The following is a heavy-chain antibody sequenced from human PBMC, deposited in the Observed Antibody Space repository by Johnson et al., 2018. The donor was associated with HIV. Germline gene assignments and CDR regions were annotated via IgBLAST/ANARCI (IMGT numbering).Heavy chain of an antibody. CDR3: ARDLRGYDAFDI. CDR1: GFTVSSNY. V-gene: IGHV3-66*02. J-gene: IGHJ3*02. Sequence: VQLVESGGGLVQPGGSLRLSCAGTGFTVSSNYMYWVRQAPGKGLECVSVIYSGGGTYYADSVKGRFTISRDNSKNTVYLHMNSLRPEDTAVHYCARDLRGYDAFDIWGQGTRVTVSS. CDR2: IYSGGGT. D-gene: IGHD6-25*01.